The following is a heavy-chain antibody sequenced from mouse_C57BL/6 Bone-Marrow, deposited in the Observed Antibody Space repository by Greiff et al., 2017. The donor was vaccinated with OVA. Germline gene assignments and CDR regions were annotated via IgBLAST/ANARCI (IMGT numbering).Heavy chain of an antibody. CDR3: TRRRGSTMVTTSYFDY. V-gene: IGHV1-5*01. Sequence: EVQLQQSGTVLARPGASVKMSCKTSGYTFTSYWMHWVKQRPGQGLEWIGAIYPGNSDTSYNQKFKGKAKLTAVTSASTAYMELSSLTNEDSAVYYCTRRRGSTMVTTSYFDYWGQGTTLTVSS. D-gene: IGHD2-2*01. CDR1: GYTFTSYW. J-gene: IGHJ2*01. CDR2: IYPGNSDT.